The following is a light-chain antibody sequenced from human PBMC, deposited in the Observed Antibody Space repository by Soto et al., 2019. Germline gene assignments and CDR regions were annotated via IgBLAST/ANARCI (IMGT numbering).Light chain of an antibody. CDR2: ENY. J-gene: IGLJ2*01. CDR3: GTWDHSLDAVV. CDR1: SSNIGRNY. Sequence: QSVLTQPPSVSAAPGQKVTISCSGSSSNIGRNYVSWYQHLPGTAAKLLICENYKRPSGIPDRFSGSKSGTSATLGITGLQTGDEADYYCGTWDHSLDAVVFGGGTKVTVL. V-gene: IGLV1-51*02.